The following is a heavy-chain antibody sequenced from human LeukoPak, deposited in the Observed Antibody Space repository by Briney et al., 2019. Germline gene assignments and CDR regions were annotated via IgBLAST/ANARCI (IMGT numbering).Heavy chain of an antibody. D-gene: IGHD1-26*01. CDR2: MSAYNGNT. J-gene: IGHJ4*02. CDR1: VYTFTIYG. V-gene: IGHV1-18*01. CDR3: ARNVIVGAVFDN. Sequence: ASEKVSCKASVYTFTIYGINWVRLAPGQGLELMGWMSAYNGNTNYAQKLQGRVTMTTDTTPNTAYMELRSLRSDDAAVYYCARNVIVGAVFDNWGQETLVTVSS.